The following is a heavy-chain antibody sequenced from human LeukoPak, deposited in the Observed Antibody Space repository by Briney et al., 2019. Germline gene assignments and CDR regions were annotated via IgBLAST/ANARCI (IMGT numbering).Heavy chain of an antibody. J-gene: IGHJ3*02. CDR2: IYSSGST. Sequence: GGSLRLSCTASGFTVSSNYMTWVRQAPGKGLEWVSVIYSSGSTYYADSVKGRFTISRDNSKNTLYLQMNSLRAEDTAVYYCARNIKNDYDATDDAFDIWGQGTVVTVSA. CDR3: ARNIKNDYDATDDAFDI. V-gene: IGHV3-66*01. CDR1: GFTVSSNY. D-gene: IGHD4-17*01.